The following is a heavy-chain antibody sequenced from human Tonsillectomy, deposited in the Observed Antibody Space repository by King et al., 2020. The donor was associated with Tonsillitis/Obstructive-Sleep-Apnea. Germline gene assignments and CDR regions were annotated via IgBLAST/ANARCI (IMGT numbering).Heavy chain of an antibody. J-gene: IGHJ4*02. CDR2: ISDSGGRP. V-gene: IGHV3-23*04. CDR1: GFTFSNYA. CDR3: AKYDLYSKSGSSAYDGSGLFDY. Sequence: VQLVESGGGLVQPGGSLRLSCAASGFTFSNYAMNWVRQAPGKGLEWVSAISDSGGRPYYEESVKGRFTISRDNSKNTLYLQMNSLRAEDPAVYFCAKYDLYSKSGSSAYDGSGLFDYWGQGTLVTVSS. D-gene: IGHD5-12*01.